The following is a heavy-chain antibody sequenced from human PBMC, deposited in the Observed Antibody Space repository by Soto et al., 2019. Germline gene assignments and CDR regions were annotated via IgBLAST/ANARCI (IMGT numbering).Heavy chain of an antibody. D-gene: IGHD2-2*02. CDR2: INPNSGGT. CDR1: GYTFTGYY. Sequence: QVQLVQSGAEVKKPGASVKVSCKASGYTFTGYYMHWVRQAPGQGLEWMGWINPNSGGTNYAQKFKGWVPMTRGTPTRTAYMELRRLGSDDTAVYYCARVLGYCSSTSCYTGGGNYYYGMDVWGQGTTVTVSS. J-gene: IGHJ6*02. V-gene: IGHV1-2*04. CDR3: ARVLGYCSSTSCYTGGGNYYYGMDV.